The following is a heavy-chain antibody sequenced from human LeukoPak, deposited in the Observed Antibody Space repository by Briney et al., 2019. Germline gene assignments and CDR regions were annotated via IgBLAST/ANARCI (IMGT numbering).Heavy chain of an antibody. V-gene: IGHV1-46*01. CDR1: GYTFTSYY. CDR2: INPSGGST. J-gene: IGHJ4*02. D-gene: IGHD6-13*01. CDR3: ASSSSWSDYYFDY. Sequence: EASVKVSCKASGYTFTSYYMHWVRQAPGQGLEWMGIINPSGGSTSYAQKLQGRVTMTRVTSTSTVYMELSSLRSEDTAVYYCASSSSWSDYYFDYWGQGTLVTVSS.